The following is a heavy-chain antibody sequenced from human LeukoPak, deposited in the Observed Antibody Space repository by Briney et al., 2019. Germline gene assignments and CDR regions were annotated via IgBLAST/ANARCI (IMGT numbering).Heavy chain of an antibody. D-gene: IGHD3-16*02. CDR1: GGSISSGGYY. Sequence: SETLSLTCTVSGGSISSGGYYWSWIRQPPGKGLEWIGEINHSGSTNYNPSLKSRVTISVDTSKNQFSLKLSSVTAADTAVYYCARGDYVWGSYRFYYFDYWGQGTLVTVSS. CDR2: INHSGST. V-gene: IGHV4-39*07. CDR3: ARGDYVWGSYRFYYFDY. J-gene: IGHJ4*02.